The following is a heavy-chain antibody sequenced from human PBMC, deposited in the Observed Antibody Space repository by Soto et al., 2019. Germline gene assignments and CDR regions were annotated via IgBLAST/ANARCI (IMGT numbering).Heavy chain of an antibody. D-gene: IGHD2-2*01. J-gene: IGHJ5*02. CDR1: GGSFSGYY. V-gene: IGHV4-34*01. Sequence: QVQLQQWGAGLLKPSETLSLTCAVYGGSFSGYYWSWIRQPPGKGLEWIGEINHSGSTNYNPSLKSRVTISVDTSKNQFSLKLSSVTAADTAVYYCAGAGPDMKLNWFDPWGQGTLVTVSS. CDR3: AGAGPDMKLNWFDP. CDR2: INHSGST.